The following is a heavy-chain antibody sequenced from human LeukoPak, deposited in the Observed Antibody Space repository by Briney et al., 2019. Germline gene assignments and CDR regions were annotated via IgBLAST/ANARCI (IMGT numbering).Heavy chain of an antibody. CDR2: ITSSNTI. D-gene: IGHD4-17*01. V-gene: IGHV3-48*02. CDR3: ARPPVDADYAGHYFEY. CDR1: GFTFSSYS. Sequence: GGSLRLSCAASGFTFSSYSMNWVRQAPGKGLEGISQITSSNTIYYADSVKGRFTISRDNDMNSLYLQMNSLTDEDTAMYYCARPPVDADYAGHYFEYWGQGTRVTVSS. J-gene: IGHJ4*02.